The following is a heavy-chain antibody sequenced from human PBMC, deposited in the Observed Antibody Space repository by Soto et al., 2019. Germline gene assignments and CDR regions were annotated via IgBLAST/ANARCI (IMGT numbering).Heavy chain of an antibody. D-gene: IGHD4-17*01. CDR1: GGSVSSGSYY. CDR3: SRDLDYGDSFEAFDI. J-gene: IGHJ3*02. Sequence: SGTLSLTCTVSGGSVSSGSYYWIWIRQPPGKGLEWIGYIYYSGSTNYNPSLKIRVTISVDTSKNQFSLKLSSVTAADTAVYYCSRDLDYGDSFEAFDIWGQGTMVTVSS. V-gene: IGHV4-61*01. CDR2: IYYSGST.